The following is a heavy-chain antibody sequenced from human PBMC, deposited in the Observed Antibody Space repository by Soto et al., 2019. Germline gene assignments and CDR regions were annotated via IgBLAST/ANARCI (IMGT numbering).Heavy chain of an antibody. CDR1: GSSISSGDYY. Sequence: SETLSLTCTVSGSSISSGDYYWSWIRQPPGKGLEWIGYIYYSGSTYYNPSLKSRVTISVDTSKNQFSLKLSSVTAADTAVYYCAREYYYGSERQYNWFDPWGQGTLVTVSS. D-gene: IGHD3-10*01. CDR2: IYYSGST. V-gene: IGHV4-30-4*01. J-gene: IGHJ5*02. CDR3: AREYYYGSERQYNWFDP.